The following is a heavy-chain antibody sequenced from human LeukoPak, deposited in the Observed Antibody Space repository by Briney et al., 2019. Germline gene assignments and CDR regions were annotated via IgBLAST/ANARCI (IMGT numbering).Heavy chain of an antibody. D-gene: IGHD3-10*01. V-gene: IGHV4-39*07. CDR2: IYYSGST. Sequence: GSLRLSCAASGFTFSSYSMNWVRQAPGKGLEWITSIYYSGSTYYNPSLKSRVTISVDTSKNHFSLKLSSVTAADTAVYYCARGGPWFGVYFDYWGQGTLVTVSS. CDR3: ARGGPWFGVYFDY. J-gene: IGHJ4*02. CDR1: GFTFSSYS.